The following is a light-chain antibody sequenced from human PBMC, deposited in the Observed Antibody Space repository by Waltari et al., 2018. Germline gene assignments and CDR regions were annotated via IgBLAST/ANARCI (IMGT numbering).Light chain of an antibody. Sequence: QTVVTQEPSFSVSPGGTVTLTCGLSSGSVSTNYYPSWYQQTPGQAPRTLIYSTTTRSSGVPDRFSGSILGNKAALTITGAQADDESDYYCVLYMGSGISQFGGGTKLTVL. V-gene: IGLV8-61*01. CDR3: VLYMGSGISQ. CDR2: STT. CDR1: SGSVSTNYY. J-gene: IGLJ2*01.